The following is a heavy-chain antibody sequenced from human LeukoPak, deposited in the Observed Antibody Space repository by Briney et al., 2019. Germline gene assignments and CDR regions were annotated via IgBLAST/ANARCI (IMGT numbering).Heavy chain of an antibody. CDR3: AKQTYYYDSSGYYERNYYYYYGMDV. J-gene: IGHJ6*02. D-gene: IGHD3-22*01. CDR1: GYSFTSYW. Sequence: GESLKISCKGSGYSFTSYWIGWVRQMPGKGLEWMGIIYPGDSDTRYSPSFQGQVTISADKSISTAYLQWSSLKASDTAMYYCAKQTYYYDSSGYYERNYYYYYGMDVWGQGTTVTVSS. CDR2: IYPGDSDT. V-gene: IGHV5-51*01.